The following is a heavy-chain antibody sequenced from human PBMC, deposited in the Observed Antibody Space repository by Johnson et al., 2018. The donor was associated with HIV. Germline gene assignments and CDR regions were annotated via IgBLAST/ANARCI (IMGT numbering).Heavy chain of an antibody. CDR1: GFSFSNYA. D-gene: IGHD3-10*01. Sequence: QVQLVESGGGVVQPGRSLRLSCAASGFSFSNYAMHWVRQAPGKGLEWVAVISYDGSNKYYADSVKGRFTISRDNSKNTLYLQMNSLRAGDSAVYYCARVGGSWMLDAFEIWGQGTVVTVSS. CDR3: ARVGGSWMLDAFEI. V-gene: IGHV3-30*04. CDR2: ISYDGSNK. J-gene: IGHJ3*02.